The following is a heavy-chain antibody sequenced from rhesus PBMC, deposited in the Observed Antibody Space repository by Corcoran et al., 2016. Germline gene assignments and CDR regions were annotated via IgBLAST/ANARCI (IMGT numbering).Heavy chain of an antibody. Sequence: QVQLVQSGAEVKKPGSSVKVSCKASGYTFTDYYMHWVRQAPRQRLEWMGWINPPNGNTKYAPKFQGRVTMTRDTSTSTAYMELSSLRSEDTAVYYCASGSSYVHDWYFDLWGPGTPITISS. V-gene: IGHV1S2*01. CDR1: GYTFTDYY. CDR2: INPPNGNT. D-gene: IGHD4-29*01. CDR3: ASGSSYVHDWYFDL. J-gene: IGHJ2*01.